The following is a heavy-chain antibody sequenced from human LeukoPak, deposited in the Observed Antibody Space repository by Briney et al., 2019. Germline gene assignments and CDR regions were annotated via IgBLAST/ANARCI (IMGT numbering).Heavy chain of an antibody. J-gene: IGHJ5*02. CDR3: SRDAGSGFGGFYFDP. CDR2: ISSDGSDK. CDR1: GFTFTRYA. Sequence: PGGSLRLSSAASGFTFTRYAMHWVRQAPGKGLEWVAVISSDGSDKYYADSVKGRFTISRDNAKNSLYLQMSSPRADDTAVYYCSRDAGSGFGGFYFDPWGQGTLVTVSS. D-gene: IGHD3-10*01. V-gene: IGHV3-30*04.